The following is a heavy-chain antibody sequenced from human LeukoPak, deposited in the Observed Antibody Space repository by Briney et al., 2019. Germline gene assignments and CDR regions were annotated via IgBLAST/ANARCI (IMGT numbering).Heavy chain of an antibody. V-gene: IGHV4-39*07. CDR3: ARDLRLFPGEGYYFDY. CDR2: IYYSGST. Sequence: PGGSLRLSCAASGFTFSSYSMNWIRQPPGKGLEWIGSIYYSGSTYYNPSLKSRVTISVDTSKNQFSLKLSSVTAADTAVYYCARDLRLFPGEGYYFDYWGQGTLVTVSS. J-gene: IGHJ4*02. D-gene: IGHD2-21*01. CDR1: GFTFSSYS.